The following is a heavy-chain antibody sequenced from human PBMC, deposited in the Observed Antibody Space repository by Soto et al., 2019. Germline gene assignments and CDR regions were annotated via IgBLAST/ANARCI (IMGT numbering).Heavy chain of an antibody. D-gene: IGHD1-7*01. J-gene: IGHJ5*02. Sequence: SETLSLTCTVSGGSISSSSYYWGWIRQPPGKGLEWIGSIYYSGSTYYNPSLKSRVTISVETSKNQFSLKLSSVTAADTAVYYCARHGPGTTVGWFDPWGQGTLVTVSS. CDR3: ARHGPGTTVGWFDP. CDR1: GGSISSSSYY. CDR2: IYYSGST. V-gene: IGHV4-39*01.